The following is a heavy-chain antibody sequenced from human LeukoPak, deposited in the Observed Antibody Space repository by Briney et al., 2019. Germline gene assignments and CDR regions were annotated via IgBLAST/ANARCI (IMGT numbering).Heavy chain of an antibody. CDR1: GGSISSGGYS. V-gene: IGHV4-61*08. J-gene: IGHJ4*02. CDR3: ARGFLGTIGSRPPDY. Sequence: PSETLSLTCAVSGGSISSGGYSWSWIRQPPGKGLEWIGYIYYSGSTNYNPSLKSRVTISVDTSKNQFSLKLGSVTAADTAVYYCARGFLGTIGSRPPDYWGQGTLVTVSS. CDR2: IYYSGST. D-gene: IGHD5-12*01.